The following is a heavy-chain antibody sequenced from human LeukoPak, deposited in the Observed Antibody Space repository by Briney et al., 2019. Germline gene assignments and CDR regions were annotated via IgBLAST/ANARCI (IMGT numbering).Heavy chain of an antibody. CDR2: ITSSSSDI. V-gene: IGHV3-21*05. J-gene: IGHJ4*02. CDR3: ARDNRGYDY. Sequence: PGGSLRLFCAASGFTFSTYSMNWVRQAPGKGLEWISYITSSSSDIYYTDSVKGRFTVSRDNAKNSLYLQMNSLGAEDTAVYYCARDNRGYDYWGQGTLVTVSS. D-gene: IGHD5-12*01. CDR1: GFTFSTYS.